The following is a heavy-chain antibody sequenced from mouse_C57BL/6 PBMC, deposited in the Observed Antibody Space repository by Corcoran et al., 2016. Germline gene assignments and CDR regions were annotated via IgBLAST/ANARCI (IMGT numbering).Heavy chain of an antibody. CDR3: ARAASSGYRSLFDY. J-gene: IGHJ2*01. Sequence: QIQLVQSGPELKKPGETVKISCKASGYTFTTYGMSWVKQAPGKGLKWMGWINTYSGVPTYADDFKGRFAFSLETSASTAYLQINNLKNEDTATYFCARAASSGYRSLFDYWGQGTTLTVSS. V-gene: IGHV9-3*01. CDR1: GYTFTTYG. D-gene: IGHD3-2*02. CDR2: INTYSGVP.